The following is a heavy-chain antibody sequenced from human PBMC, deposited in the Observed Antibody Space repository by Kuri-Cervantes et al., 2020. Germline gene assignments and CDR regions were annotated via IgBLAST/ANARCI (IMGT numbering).Heavy chain of an antibody. CDR1: GFTFSNSD. CDR3: ARGADIVVVPATPDYYYYGLNV. CDR2: VSWNGSRT. J-gene: IGHJ6*02. V-gene: IGHV3-19*01. D-gene: IGHD2-2*01. Sequence: GGSLRLSCAASGFTFSNSDMNWVRQAPGKGLEWVSGVSWNGSRTHYADSVKGRFIISRDNSRNTLYLQMNSLRAEDTAVYYCARGADIVVVPATPDYYYYGLNVWGQGTTVTVSS.